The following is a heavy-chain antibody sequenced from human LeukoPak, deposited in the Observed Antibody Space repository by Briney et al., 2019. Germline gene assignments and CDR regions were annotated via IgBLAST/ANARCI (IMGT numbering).Heavy chain of an antibody. CDR1: GFTFSSYS. CDR2: ISSSSSYI. V-gene: IGHV3-21*01. Sequence: PGGSLRLSCAASGFTFSSYSKNWVRQAPGKGLEWVSSISSSSSYIYYADSVKGRFTISRDNAKNSLYLQMNSLRAEDTAVYYCARATYYYGSSGHYYFDYWGQGTLVTVSS. D-gene: IGHD3-22*01. J-gene: IGHJ4*02. CDR3: ARATYYYGSSGHYYFDY.